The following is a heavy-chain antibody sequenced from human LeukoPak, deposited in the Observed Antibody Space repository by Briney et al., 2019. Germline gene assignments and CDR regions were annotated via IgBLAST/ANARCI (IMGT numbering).Heavy chain of an antibody. Sequence: SETLSLTCTVSGGSISSYYWSWIRQPPGKGLEWVGYIYYSGSTNYNPSLKSRVTISVDTSKNQFSLKLSSVTAADTAVYYCAREDYGDYRGWFAPWGQGTLVTVSS. CDR3: AREDYGDYRGWFAP. D-gene: IGHD4-17*01. V-gene: IGHV4-59*01. J-gene: IGHJ5*02. CDR1: GGSISSYY. CDR2: IYYSGST.